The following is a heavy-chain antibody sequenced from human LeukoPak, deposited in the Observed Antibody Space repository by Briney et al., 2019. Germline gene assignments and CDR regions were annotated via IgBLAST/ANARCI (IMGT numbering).Heavy chain of an antibody. Sequence: SETLSLTCTVSGGSISSSSYYWGWIRQPPGKGLEWIGSIYYSGSTYYNPSLKSRVTISVDTSKNQFSLKLSSVTAADTAVYYCASKASYDIAFDIWGQGTMVTVSS. CDR2: IYYSGST. J-gene: IGHJ3*02. D-gene: IGHD3-9*01. CDR3: ASKASYDIAFDI. V-gene: IGHV4-39*01. CDR1: GGSISSSSYY.